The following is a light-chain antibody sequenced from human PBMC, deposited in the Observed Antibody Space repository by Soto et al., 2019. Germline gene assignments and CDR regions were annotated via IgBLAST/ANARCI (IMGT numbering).Light chain of an antibody. CDR2: GAS. Sequence: EIVLTQSPGTLSLSPGERATLSCRASQSVDSRYLTWYQQKPGKSPRLLIYGASSRAAGIPDRFSGSGSGTDFTLTISRLEPEDFAVYYCQQFGRSHQVTFGQGTRLDIK. CDR3: QQFGRSHQVT. V-gene: IGKV3-20*01. J-gene: IGKJ5*01. CDR1: QSVDSRY.